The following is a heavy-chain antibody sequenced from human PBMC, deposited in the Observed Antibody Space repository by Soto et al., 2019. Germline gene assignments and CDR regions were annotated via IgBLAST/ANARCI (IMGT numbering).Heavy chain of an antibody. D-gene: IGHD3-22*01. CDR2: ISTYNGKT. CDR3: ARYNGDSSASLVDY. CDR1: GYSYANYG. J-gene: IGHJ4*02. Sequence: QIHLAQSGPEVKKPGASVKVSCTSSGYSYANYGLSWVRQAPGQGLEWMGWISTYNGKTDYAQKFQDRVTLTIDTSTTTGYMEVRHLRFDDTAIYYCARYNGDSSASLVDYWGQGTLVTVSS. V-gene: IGHV1-18*01.